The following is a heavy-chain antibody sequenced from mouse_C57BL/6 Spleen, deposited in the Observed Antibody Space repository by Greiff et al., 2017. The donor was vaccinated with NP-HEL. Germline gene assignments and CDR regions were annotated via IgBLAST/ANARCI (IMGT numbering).Heavy chain of an antibody. V-gene: IGHV1-55*01. Sequence: QVQLQQSGAELVKPGASVKMSCKASGYTFTSYWITWVKQRPGQGLEWIGDIYPGSGSTNYNEKFKSKATLTVDTSSSTAYMQLSSLTSEDSAVYDCARCPYGNYAMDYWGQGTSVTVSS. CDR1: GYTFTSYW. J-gene: IGHJ4*01. CDR3: ARCPYGNYAMDY. CDR2: IYPGSGST. D-gene: IGHD2-1*01.